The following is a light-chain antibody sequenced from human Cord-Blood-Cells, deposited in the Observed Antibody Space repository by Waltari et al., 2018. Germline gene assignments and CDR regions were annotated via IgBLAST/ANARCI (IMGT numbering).Light chain of an antibody. CDR2: EAR. CDR3: CSYAGGSTFYV. CDR1: SSDVASYNL. Sequence: QSALTQPASVSGSPGQSITISCTGTSSDVASYNLASWYQQHPGKAPKLVIYEARRRPSGVPNRFAGSKAGNRASRTSAGVQAEDEADYYCCSYAGGSTFYVFGTGTKVTVL. V-gene: IGLV2-23*01. J-gene: IGLJ1*01.